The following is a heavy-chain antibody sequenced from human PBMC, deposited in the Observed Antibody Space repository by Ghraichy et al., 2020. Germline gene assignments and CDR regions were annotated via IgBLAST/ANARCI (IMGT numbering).Heavy chain of an antibody. Sequence: SETLSLTCTVSGGSISSYYWSWIRQPPGKGLEWIGYIYYSGSTHYNPSLKSRVTISVDTSKNQFSLKLSSVTAADTAVYYCARGIILRFIYDYGGQGTLVTGSS. CDR3: ARGIILRFIYDY. D-gene: IGHD3-3*01. CDR1: GGSISSYY. CDR2: IYYSGST. V-gene: IGHV4-59*01. J-gene: IGHJ4*02.